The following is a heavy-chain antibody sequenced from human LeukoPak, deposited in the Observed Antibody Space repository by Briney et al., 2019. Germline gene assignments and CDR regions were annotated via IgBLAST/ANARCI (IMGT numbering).Heavy chain of an antibody. CDR3: ARRIPAIASGLDY. V-gene: IGHV3-23*01. D-gene: IGHD2-2*01. J-gene: IGHJ4*02. CDR1: GFTFSSYA. CDR2: ISGSGDYT. Sequence: GGSLRLSCAASGFTFSSYAMSWVRQAPGKGLEWVSTISGSGDYTYYADSVKGRFTISRDNSKNTLYLQMNRLSAEDTAVYYCARRIPAIASGLDYWGQGTLVTVSS.